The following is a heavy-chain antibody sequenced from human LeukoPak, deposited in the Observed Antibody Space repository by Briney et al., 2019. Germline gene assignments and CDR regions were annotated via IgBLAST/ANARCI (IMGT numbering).Heavy chain of an antibody. CDR3: ARSPRVNYDFWSGLTWFDP. CDR2: INPNSGGT. J-gene: IGHJ5*02. Sequence: ASVKVSCKASGYTFTGYYMHWVRQAPGQGLEWMGWINPNSGGTNYAQKFQGRVTMTRDTSISTAYMELSRLRSDDTAVYYCARSPRVNYDFWSGLTWFDPWGQGTLVTVSS. V-gene: IGHV1-2*02. D-gene: IGHD3-3*01. CDR1: GYTFTGYY.